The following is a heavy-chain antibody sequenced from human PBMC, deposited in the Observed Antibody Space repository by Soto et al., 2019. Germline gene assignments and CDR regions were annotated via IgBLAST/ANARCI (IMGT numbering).Heavy chain of an antibody. V-gene: IGHV4-39*07. CDR1: GGSISSGGYY. D-gene: IGHD3-16*02. Sequence: SETLSLTCTVSGGSISSGGYYWSWIRQPPGKGLEWIGEINHSGSTNYNPSLKSRVTISVDTSKNQFSLKLSSVTAADTAVYYCARGKYIWGSYRSPRPLDYWGQGTLVTVSS. CDR2: INHSGST. CDR3: ARGKYIWGSYRSPRPLDY. J-gene: IGHJ4*02.